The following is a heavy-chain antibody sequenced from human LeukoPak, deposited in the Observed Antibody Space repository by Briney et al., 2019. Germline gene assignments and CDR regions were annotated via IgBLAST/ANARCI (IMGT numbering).Heavy chain of an antibody. J-gene: IGHJ4*02. Sequence: SETLSLTCTVSGGPISSYYWSGIRQPPGKGLDWMGYIYYCGSTNYTPSLKSRVTISVDTSKSQFSLKLSSVTAPETAVYHCARLGYSYDLDYWGQRTLVTVSS. CDR2: IYYCGST. V-gene: IGHV4-59*08. CDR3: ARLGYSYDLDY. CDR1: GGPISSYY. D-gene: IGHD5-18*01.